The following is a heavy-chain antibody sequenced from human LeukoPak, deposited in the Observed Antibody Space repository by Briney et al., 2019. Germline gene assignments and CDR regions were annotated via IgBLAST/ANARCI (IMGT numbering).Heavy chain of an antibody. V-gene: IGHV1-69*13. Sequence: ASVKVSCKASGGTFSSYAISWVRQAPGQGLEWMGGIIPIFGTANYAQKFQGRVTITADESTSTDYMELSSLRSEDTAVYYCARDLQQLVSNAFDIWGQGTMVTVSS. CDR1: GGTFSSYA. D-gene: IGHD6-13*01. CDR2: IIPIFGTA. J-gene: IGHJ3*02. CDR3: ARDLQQLVSNAFDI.